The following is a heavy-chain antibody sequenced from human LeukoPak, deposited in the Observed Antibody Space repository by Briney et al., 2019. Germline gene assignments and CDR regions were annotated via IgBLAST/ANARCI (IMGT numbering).Heavy chain of an antibody. J-gene: IGHJ3*02. CDR3: VRLYYYDSSGYYSDAFDI. D-gene: IGHD3-22*01. CDR2: ISGSGGST. Sequence: GGSLRLSCAASGFTVSSNYMSWVRQAPGKGLEWVSAISGSGGSTYYADSVKGRFTISRDNSKNTLYLQMNSLRAEDTAVYYCVRLYYYDSSGYYSDAFDIWGQGTMVTVSS. CDR1: GFTVSSNY. V-gene: IGHV3-23*01.